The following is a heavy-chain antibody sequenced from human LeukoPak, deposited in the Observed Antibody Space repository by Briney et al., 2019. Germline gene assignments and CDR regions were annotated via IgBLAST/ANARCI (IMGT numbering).Heavy chain of an antibody. D-gene: IGHD6-19*01. J-gene: IGHJ5*02. V-gene: IGHV1-8*01. Sequence: ASVKVSCKASGYTFTSYDIDWVRQATGQGLEWMGWMNPNSGNTGYAQKFQGRVTMTRNASISTAYMELSSLRSEDTAVYYCARVLRGVAVLFDPWGQGTLVTVPS. CDR1: GYTFTSYD. CDR2: MNPNSGNT. CDR3: ARVLRGVAVLFDP.